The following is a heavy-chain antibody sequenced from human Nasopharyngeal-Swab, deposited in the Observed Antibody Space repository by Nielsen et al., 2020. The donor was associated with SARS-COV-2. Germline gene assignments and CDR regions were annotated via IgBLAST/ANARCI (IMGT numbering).Heavy chain of an antibody. CDR3: ARDLVSSWRAIGNWYFDL. V-gene: IGHV3-21*01. Sequence: GGSLRLSCTASGFTFSTYSMNWVRQAPGKGLEWVSSISGTSTYIYYADSVKGRFTVSRDNARNSLYLQMNSLRGDDTAVYYCARDLVSSWRAIGNWYFDLWGRGILVTVSS. J-gene: IGHJ2*01. CDR2: ISGTSTYI. D-gene: IGHD6-13*01. CDR1: GFTFSTYS.